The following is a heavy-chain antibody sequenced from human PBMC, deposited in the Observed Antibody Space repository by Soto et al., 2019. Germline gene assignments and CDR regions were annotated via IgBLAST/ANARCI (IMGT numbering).Heavy chain of an antibody. CDR1: GSSLSTTHW. D-gene: IGHD4-4*01. CDR3: ARTVRSYSWSYFDD. J-gene: IGHJ4*02. Sequence: SETLSLTCAVSGSSLSTTHWWSWVRQSPGKGLEWIGEIYRSGSTKYNPSLKSRVSMSLDKSKNEFSLNLKSVTAADTAVYYCARTVRSYSWSYFDDWGQGTLVTVSS. V-gene: IGHV4-4*02. CDR2: IYRSGST.